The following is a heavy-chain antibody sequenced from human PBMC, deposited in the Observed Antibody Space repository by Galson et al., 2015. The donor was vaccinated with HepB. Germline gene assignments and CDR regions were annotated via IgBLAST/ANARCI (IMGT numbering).Heavy chain of an antibody. CDR3: ATKLISHSRDWFDP. CDR2: ISSSGSTI. CDR1: GFTFSSYE. V-gene: IGHV3-48*03. D-gene: IGHD6-13*01. J-gene: IGHJ5*02. Sequence: SLRLSCAASGFTFSSYEMNWVRQAPGKGLEWVSYISSSGSTIYYADSVKGRFTISRDNAKNSLYLQMNSLRAEDTAVYYCATKLISHSRDWFDPWGQGTLVTVSS.